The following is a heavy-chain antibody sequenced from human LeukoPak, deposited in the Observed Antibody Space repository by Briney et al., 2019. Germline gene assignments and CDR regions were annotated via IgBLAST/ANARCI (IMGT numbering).Heavy chain of an antibody. CDR2: IYYSGST. J-gene: IGHJ4*02. CDR3: ARDHQTYYYGSGPGGY. D-gene: IGHD3-10*01. V-gene: IGHV4-39*07. CDR1: GGSISSSSYY. Sequence: SETLSLTCTVSGGSISSSSYYWGWIRQPPGKGLEWIGSIYYSGSTYYNPSLKSRVTISVDTSKNQFSLKLSSVTAADTAVYYCARDHQTYYYGSGPGGYWGQGTLVTVSS.